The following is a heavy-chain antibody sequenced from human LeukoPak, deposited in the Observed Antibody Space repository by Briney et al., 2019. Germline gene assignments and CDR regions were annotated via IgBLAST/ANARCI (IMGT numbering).Heavy chain of an antibody. J-gene: IGHJ6*03. CDR2: IKQDGSEK. CDR1: GFTFSSYW. V-gene: IGHV3-7*01. D-gene: IGHD2-2*02. Sequence: GGSLRLSCAASGFTFSSYWMSWVRQAPGKGLEWVANIKQDGSEKYYVDSVKGRFTISRDNAKNSLYLQMNSLRAEDTAVYYCARGYCSSTSCYTWAYYYYYMDVWGKGTTVTVSS. CDR3: ARGYCSSTSCYTWAYYYYYMDV.